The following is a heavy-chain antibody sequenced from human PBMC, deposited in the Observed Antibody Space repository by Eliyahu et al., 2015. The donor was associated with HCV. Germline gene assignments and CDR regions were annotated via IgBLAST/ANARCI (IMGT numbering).Heavy chain of an antibody. CDR2: IYFSGTA. D-gene: IGHD2-2*02. CDR1: GASMSTYY. CDR3: ATYTV. Sequence: QVQLQESGPGLVKPPETLSPPCNVSGASMSTYYWSWVRQPPGKGLEWIGYIYFSGTANYNPSLKSRATISIDTSKNQFFLKLNSVTAADTAVYYCATYTVWGQGTLVTVSS. V-gene: IGHV4-59*01. J-gene: IGHJ4*02.